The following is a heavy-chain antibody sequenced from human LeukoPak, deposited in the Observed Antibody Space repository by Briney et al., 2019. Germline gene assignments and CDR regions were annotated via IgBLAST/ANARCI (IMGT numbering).Heavy chain of an antibody. CDR2: ISGSGGST. CDR3: ARRLSSSWSHDY. Sequence: GGSLRLSCAASGFTFSSYAMSWVRQAPGKGLEWVSAISGSGGSTYYADSVKGRFTISRDSSKDTLYLQMNNLRAEDTAVYYCARRLSSSWSHDYWGQGTLVTVSS. V-gene: IGHV3-23*01. D-gene: IGHD6-13*01. J-gene: IGHJ4*02. CDR1: GFTFSSYA.